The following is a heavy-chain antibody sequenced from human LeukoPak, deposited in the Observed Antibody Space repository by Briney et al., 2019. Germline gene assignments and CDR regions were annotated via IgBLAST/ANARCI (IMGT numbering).Heavy chain of an antibody. J-gene: IGHJ4*02. D-gene: IGHD6-13*01. Sequence: GASVKVSCKASGGTFSSYAISWVRQAPGQGLEWMGGIIPIFGTANYAQKFQGRVTITADESTSTAYMELSSLRSEDTAVYYCARDASIAAAGTECWGQGTLVTVSP. CDR3: ARDASIAAAGTEC. CDR1: GGTFSSYA. CDR2: IIPIFGTA. V-gene: IGHV1-69*13.